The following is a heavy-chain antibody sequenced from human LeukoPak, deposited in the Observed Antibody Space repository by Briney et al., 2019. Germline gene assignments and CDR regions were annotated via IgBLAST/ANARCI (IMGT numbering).Heavy chain of an antibody. Sequence: SETLSLTCTVSGGSISSGGYYWSWIRQHPGKGLEWIGYIYYSGSTYYNPPLKSRVTISVDTSKNQFSLKLSSVTAADTAVYYCARSSGYYQNWFDPWGQGTLVTVSS. J-gene: IGHJ5*02. CDR1: GGSISSGGYY. D-gene: IGHD3-22*01. V-gene: IGHV4-31*03. CDR3: ARSSGYYQNWFDP. CDR2: IYYSGST.